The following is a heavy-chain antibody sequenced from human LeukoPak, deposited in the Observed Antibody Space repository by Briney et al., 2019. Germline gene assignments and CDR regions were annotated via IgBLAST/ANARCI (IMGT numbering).Heavy chain of an antibody. D-gene: IGHD1-26*01. CDR1: GFTFSDHY. CDR2: TRNKANSYTT. Sequence: PGGSLRLSCAASGFTFSDHYMDWVRQAPGKGLEWVGRTRNKANSYTTEYAASVKGRFTISRDDSKNSLYLQMNSLKTEDTAVYYCATIVGAPRGEYWGQGTLVTVSS. CDR3: ATIVGAPRGEY. V-gene: IGHV3-72*01. J-gene: IGHJ4*02.